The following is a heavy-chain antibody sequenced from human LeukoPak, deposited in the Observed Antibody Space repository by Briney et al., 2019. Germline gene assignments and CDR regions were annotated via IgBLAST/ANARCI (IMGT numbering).Heavy chain of an antibody. CDR1: GLSFSSYR. CDR2: VSSTGNYM. CDR3: ARDSSLSNPYYGMDV. J-gene: IGHJ6*02. D-gene: IGHD6-19*01. Sequence: GGSLRLSCAASGLSFSSYRMNWVRQAPGKGLEWVSSVSSTGNYMYYADSVKGRFTISRDNAKNSLYLQMNSLRAEDTAVYYCARDSSLSNPYYGMDVWGQGTTVTVSS. V-gene: IGHV3-21*01.